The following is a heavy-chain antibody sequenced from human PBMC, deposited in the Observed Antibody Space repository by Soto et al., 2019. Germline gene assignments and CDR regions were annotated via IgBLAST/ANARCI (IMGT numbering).Heavy chain of an antibody. V-gene: IGHV3-30*18. D-gene: IGHD6-19*01. CDR2: VSHDGRNT. CDR1: GFTFSDYA. Sequence: VQLVESGGGVVQPGRSLRLSCAASGFTFSDYAMHWIRQAPGKGLEWVAVVSHDGRNTHYADSVKGRFTISRDSSKNTVSLEMTSLRAEDTAVYYGAKGGRQWLVTSDFNYWGQGALVTVSS. CDR3: AKGGRQWLVTSDFNY. J-gene: IGHJ4*02.